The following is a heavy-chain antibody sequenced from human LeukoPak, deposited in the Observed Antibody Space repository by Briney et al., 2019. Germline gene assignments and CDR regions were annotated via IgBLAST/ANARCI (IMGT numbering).Heavy chain of an antibody. J-gene: IGHJ4*02. V-gene: IGHV3-30*04. CDR3: ARVEEMASYYFDY. Sequence: TGGSLRLSCAASGFTFSSYAMHWVRQAPGKGLEWVAVISYDGSNKYYADSVKGRFTISRDNSKNTLYLQMNSLRAEDTAVYYCARVEEMASYYFDYWGQGTLVTVSS. CDR2: ISYDGSNK. D-gene: IGHD5-24*01. CDR1: GFTFSSYA.